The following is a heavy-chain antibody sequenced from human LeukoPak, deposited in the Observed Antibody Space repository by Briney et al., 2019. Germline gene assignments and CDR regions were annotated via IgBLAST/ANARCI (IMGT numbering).Heavy chain of an antibody. CDR3: VRDIGSYPPEK. J-gene: IGHJ4*02. Sequence: GGSLRLSCAASGFSVSSTYMSWVRQAPGKGREWVSLMYSHGLTSYGDSVRGRFTISRDTSKNTLHLQMNSLRAEDTAIYYCVRDIGSYPPEKWGQGTLVTVSS. CDR1: GFSVSSTY. V-gene: IGHV3-53*01. CDR2: MYSHGLT. D-gene: IGHD1-26*01.